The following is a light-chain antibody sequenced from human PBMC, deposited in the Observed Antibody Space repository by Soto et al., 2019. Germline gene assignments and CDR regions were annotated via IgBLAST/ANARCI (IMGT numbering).Light chain of an antibody. J-gene: IGKJ1*01. CDR1: QTFSSIY. CDR2: GAS. V-gene: IGKV3-20*01. CDR3: QHSGDFRWT. Sequence: EIVLTQSPATLSLSPGERATLSCRASQTFSSIYLAWYQQKPGQAPRRLIYGASSRATGIPDRFSGRGFGTDFTLTISRLEPEDFAVYYCQHSGDFRWTFGQGTKVDIK.